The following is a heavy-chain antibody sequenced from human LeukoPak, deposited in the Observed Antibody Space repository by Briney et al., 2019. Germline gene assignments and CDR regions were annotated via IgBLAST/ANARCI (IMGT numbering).Heavy chain of an antibody. Sequence: GGSLRLSCAASGFTFSSYWMSWVRQAPGKGLEWVANIKQDGSEKYYVDSVKGRFTISRDNAKNSLYPQMNSLRAEDTAVYYCARAPHYYYYYYMDVWGKGTTVTVSS. CDR2: IKQDGSEK. V-gene: IGHV3-7*01. CDR3: ARAPHYYYYYYMDV. CDR1: GFTFSSYW. J-gene: IGHJ6*03.